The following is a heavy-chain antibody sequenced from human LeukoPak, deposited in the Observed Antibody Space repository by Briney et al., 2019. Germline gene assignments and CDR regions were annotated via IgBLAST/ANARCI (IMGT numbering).Heavy chain of an antibody. V-gene: IGHV1-8*03. Sequence: ASVKVSCKASGYTFTGYYMHWVRLAPGQGLEWMGWMNPNSGNTGYAQKFQGRVTITRNTSISTAYMELSSLRSEDTAVYYCARDGSTSCLDYWGQGTLVTVSS. CDR2: MNPNSGNT. J-gene: IGHJ4*02. CDR1: GYTFTGYY. CDR3: ARDGSTSCLDY. D-gene: IGHD2-2*01.